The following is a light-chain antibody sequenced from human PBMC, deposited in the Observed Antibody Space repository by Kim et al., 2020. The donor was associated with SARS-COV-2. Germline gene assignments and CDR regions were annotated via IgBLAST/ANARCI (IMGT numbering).Light chain of an antibody. Sequence: GQAITISYTGTSSDVDGYKYVSWYQQHPGKAPKLMIYDFNKRPSGVSNRFAGSKSGNTASLTISGLQTEDEADYYCSSYTSTNTYVFGTGTKVTVL. V-gene: IGLV2-14*04. CDR3: SSYTSTNTYV. CDR1: SSDVDGYKY. J-gene: IGLJ1*01. CDR2: DFN.